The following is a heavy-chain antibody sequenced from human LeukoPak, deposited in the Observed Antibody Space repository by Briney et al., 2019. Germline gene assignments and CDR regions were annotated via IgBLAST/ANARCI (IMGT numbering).Heavy chain of an antibody. J-gene: IGHJ4*02. CDR2: INHSGST. CDR1: GGSFSGYY. Sequence: PSETLSLTCAVYGGSFSGYYWSWIRQPPGKGLEWIGEINHSGSTNYNPSLKSRVTISVDTSKNQFSLKLSSVTAADTAVYYCAGLTGDQKLRLGELPVDYWGQGTLVTVSS. CDR3: AGLTGDQKLRLGELPVDY. D-gene: IGHD3-16*01. V-gene: IGHV4-34*01.